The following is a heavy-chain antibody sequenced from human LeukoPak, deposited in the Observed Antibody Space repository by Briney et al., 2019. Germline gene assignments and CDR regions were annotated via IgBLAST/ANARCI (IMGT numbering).Heavy chain of an antibody. CDR3: ARDGVSAQNLYSDL. J-gene: IGHJ2*01. D-gene: IGHD3-3*01. V-gene: IGHV4-59*01. CDR1: GGSISGYY. CDR2: IYYSGST. Sequence: PSETLSLTCIVSGGSISGYYWSWIRQPPGKGLEWIGSIYYSGSTDYNPSLKSRVIISVDTSKNQFSLSLISVTAADTAVYYCARDGVSAQNLYSDLWGRGTLVTVSS.